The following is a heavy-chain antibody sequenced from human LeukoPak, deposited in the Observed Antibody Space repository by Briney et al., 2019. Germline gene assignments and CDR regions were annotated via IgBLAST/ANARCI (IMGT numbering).Heavy chain of an antibody. J-gene: IGHJ4*02. CDR3: APHHYDSSAVFDY. CDR1: GFTFSSYA. CDR2: ISSNGGST. Sequence: GGSLRLSCAASGFTFSSYAMHWVRQAPGKGLEYVSAISSNGGSTYYANSVKGRFTISRDNSKNTLYLQMNSLRAEDTAVYYCAPHHYDSSAVFDYWGQGTLVTVSS. V-gene: IGHV3-64*01. D-gene: IGHD3-22*01.